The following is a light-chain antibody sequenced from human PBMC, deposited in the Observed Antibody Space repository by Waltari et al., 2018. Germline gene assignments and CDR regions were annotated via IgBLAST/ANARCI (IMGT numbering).Light chain of an antibody. CDR2: EGS. V-gene: IGLV2-23*03. Sequence: QSALTQPPSVSGSPGPSNTPPCPGTSRVVGSYKPVSWSQQHPGKAPKLMIYEGSKRPSGVSNRFSGSKSGNTASLTISGLQAEDEADYYCYSYAGSNTFVFGGGTKLTVL. CDR3: YSYAGSNTFV. CDR1: SRVVGSYKP. J-gene: IGLJ2*01.